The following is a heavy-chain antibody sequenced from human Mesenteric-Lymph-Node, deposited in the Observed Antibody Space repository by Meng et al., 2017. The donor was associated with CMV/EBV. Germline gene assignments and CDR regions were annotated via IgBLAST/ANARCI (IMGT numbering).Heavy chain of an antibody. J-gene: IGHJ6*02. Sequence: GESLKISCAASGFTFSNAWMSWVRQAPGKGLEWVGRIKSKTDGGTTDYAAPVKGRFTISRDNSKNTLYLQMNSLRAEDTAVYYCAKDRGYCTSSSCYGPLGDYHYGMDIWGQGTTVTVSS. V-gene: IGHV3-15*01. CDR1: GFTFSNAW. CDR2: IKSKTDGGTT. D-gene: IGHD2-2*01. CDR3: AKDRGYCTSSSCYGPLGDYHYGMDI.